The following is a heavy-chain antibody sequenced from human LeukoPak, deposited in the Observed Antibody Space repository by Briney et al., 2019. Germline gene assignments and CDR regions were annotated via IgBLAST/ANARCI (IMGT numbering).Heavy chain of an antibody. Sequence: SETLSLTCTVSGGSISSYYWSWIRQPAGKGLEWIGRIYTSGSTNYNPSLKSRVTMSVDTSKNQISLKLSSVTAADTAVYYCARTTAQAAAGSGGWFDPWGQGTLVTVSS. V-gene: IGHV4-4*07. CDR1: GGSISSYY. CDR2: IYTSGST. CDR3: ARTTAQAAAGSGGWFDP. J-gene: IGHJ5*02. D-gene: IGHD6-13*01.